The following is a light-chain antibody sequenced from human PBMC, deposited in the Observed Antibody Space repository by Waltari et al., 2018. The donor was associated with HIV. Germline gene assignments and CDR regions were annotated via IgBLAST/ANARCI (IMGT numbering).Light chain of an antibody. V-gene: IGLV4-69*02. J-gene: IGLJ3*02. CDR1: SAHTNSP. Sequence: QLVLTQSPSASASLGASVKLTCTLSSAHTNSPIAWHQQHPEKGPRYLMTLKRDGSHSKGDGIPDRFSGSSSGAERYLIISSLQSEDEADYYCQTWGTGIQVFGGGTKVTVL. CDR2: LKRDGSH. CDR3: QTWGTGIQV.